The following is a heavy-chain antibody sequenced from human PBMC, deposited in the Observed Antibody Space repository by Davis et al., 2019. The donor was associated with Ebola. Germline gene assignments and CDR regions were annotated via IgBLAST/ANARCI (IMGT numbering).Heavy chain of an antibody. D-gene: IGHD2-8*02. V-gene: IGHV4-61*09. CDR2: MYTSGST. Sequence: SETLSLTCTVSGGSIGSGSYCWSWIRQPAGKGLEWIGHMYTSGSTNYNPSLKSRVTISVDTSKNQFSLKLSSVTAADTAVYYCARAQPYCTGGVCWSNYYYGMDVWGQGTTVTVSS. CDR1: GGSIGSGSYC. J-gene: IGHJ6*02. CDR3: ARAQPYCTGGVCWSNYYYGMDV.